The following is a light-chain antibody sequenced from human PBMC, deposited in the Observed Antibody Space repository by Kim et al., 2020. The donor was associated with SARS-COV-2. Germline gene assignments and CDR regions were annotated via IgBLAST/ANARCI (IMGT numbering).Light chain of an antibody. V-gene: IGLV3-1*01. CDR3: QAWDSSTYV. CDR1: KLGDQY. J-gene: IGLJ1*01. Sequence: YELTQPPSVSVSPGQTASITCSGDKLGDQYACWYQQKPGQSPVLVIYQDSKRPSGIPERFSGSNSGNTATLTISGTQAMDEADYYCQAWDSSTYVFGTGTKVTVL. CDR2: QDS.